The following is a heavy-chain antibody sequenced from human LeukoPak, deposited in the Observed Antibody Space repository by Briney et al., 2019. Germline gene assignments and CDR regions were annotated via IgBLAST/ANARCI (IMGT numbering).Heavy chain of an antibody. D-gene: IGHD3-22*01. J-gene: IGHJ5*02. CDR2: IYYSGST. Sequence: SETLSLTCTVSGGSISSSSYYWSWIRQPPGKGLEWIGYIYYSGSTNYNPSLKSRVTISVDTSKNQFSLKLSSVTAADTAVYYCARGHYDSSGYYYVGNWFDPWGQGTLVTVSS. V-gene: IGHV4-61*01. CDR3: ARGHYDSSGYYYVGNWFDP. CDR1: GGSISSSSYY.